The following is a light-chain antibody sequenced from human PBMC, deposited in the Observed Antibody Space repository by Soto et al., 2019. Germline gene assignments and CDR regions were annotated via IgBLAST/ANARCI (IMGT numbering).Light chain of an antibody. CDR2: GAS. CDR3: QQYGSWPRT. V-gene: IGKV3-20*01. CDR1: QSVSSSY. Sequence: EIVLTQSPGTLSLSPGERATLSCRASQSVSSSYLAWYQQKPGQAPRLLIYGASSRATGIPDRFSGSESGTDYTLTISRLEPEDFVVYYWQQYGSWPRTFGQGTKV. J-gene: IGKJ1*01.